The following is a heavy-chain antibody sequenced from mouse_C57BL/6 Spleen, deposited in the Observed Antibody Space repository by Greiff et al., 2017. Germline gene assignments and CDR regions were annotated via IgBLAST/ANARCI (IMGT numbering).Heavy chain of an antibody. CDR1: GFTFSSYG. CDR3: ARHGEAQAAMDY. CDR2: ISSGGSYT. Sequence: EVMLVESGGDLVKPGGSLKLSCAASGFTFSSYGMSWVRQTPDKRLEWVATISSGGSYTYYPDSVKGRFTISRDNATNTLYLQMSSLKSEDTAMYYCARHGEAQAAMDYWGQGTSVTVSS. D-gene: IGHD3-2*02. V-gene: IGHV5-6*01. J-gene: IGHJ4*01.